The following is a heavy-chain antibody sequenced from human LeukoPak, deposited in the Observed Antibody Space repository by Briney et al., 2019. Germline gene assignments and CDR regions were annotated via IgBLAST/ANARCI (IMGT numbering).Heavy chain of an antibody. Sequence: PSETLSLTCTVSGGSISSYYWSWIRQPPGKGLEWIGYIYYSGSTNYNPSLKSRVTISVDTSKNQFSLKLSSVTAADTAVYYCARAGRRGYSYGKSYDYWGQGTLVTVSS. V-gene: IGHV4-59*01. D-gene: IGHD5-18*01. CDR3: ARAGRRGYSYGKSYDY. J-gene: IGHJ4*02. CDR1: GGSISSYY. CDR2: IYYSGST.